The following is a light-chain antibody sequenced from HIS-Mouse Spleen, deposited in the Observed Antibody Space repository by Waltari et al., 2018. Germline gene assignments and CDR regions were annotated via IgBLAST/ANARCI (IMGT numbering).Light chain of an antibody. CDR1: STSVGGYHY. J-gene: IGLJ2*01. Sequence: QSALTQPASVSGSPGQSITLSCTGTSTSVGGYHYSSWYQQHPGKAPKLMIYDVSNRPSGVSNRFSGSKSGKTASLTISGLQAEDEADYYCSSYTSSSFNVVFGGGTKLTVL. CDR3: SSYTSSSFNVV. CDR2: DVS. V-gene: IGLV2-14*03.